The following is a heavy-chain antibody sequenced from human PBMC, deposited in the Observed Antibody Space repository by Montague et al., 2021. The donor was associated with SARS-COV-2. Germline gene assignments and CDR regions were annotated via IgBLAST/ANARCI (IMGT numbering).Heavy chain of an antibody. Sequence: CAISGDSASSNSVAWSWIRQPPSRGLEWLGRTYYRSKWYSDYAXXVRGRLTVNPDASKNEFSLELNYVTPEDTAVYYCVRYSGWFYFDFWGQGTLVTVSS. CDR1: GDSASSNSVA. CDR3: VRYSGWFYFDF. J-gene: IGHJ4*02. CDR2: TYYRSKWYS. D-gene: IGHD6-19*01. V-gene: IGHV6-1*01.